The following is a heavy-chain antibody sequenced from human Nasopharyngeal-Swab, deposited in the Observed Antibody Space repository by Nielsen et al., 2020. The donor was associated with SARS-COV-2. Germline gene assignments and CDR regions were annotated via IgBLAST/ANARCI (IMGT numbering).Heavy chain of an antibody. Sequence: GESLKVSCKASGYTFTSYGISWVRQAPGQGLEWMGWISAYNGNTNYAQKLQGRITMTTDTSTSTAYMELRSLRSDDTAVYYCARDTGSGWSDWHFDLWGRGTLVTVSS. D-gene: IGHD6-19*01. CDR3: ARDTGSGWSDWHFDL. V-gene: IGHV1-18*04. CDR1: GYTFTSYG. CDR2: ISAYNGNT. J-gene: IGHJ2*01.